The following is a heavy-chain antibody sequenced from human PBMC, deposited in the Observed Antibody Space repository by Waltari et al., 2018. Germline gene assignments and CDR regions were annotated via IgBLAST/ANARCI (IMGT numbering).Heavy chain of an antibody. Sequence: QLQLQESGPGLVKPSENLSLTCTVSGGSISSSSYYWGWIRQPPGKGLEWIGSIYYSGSTYYNPSLKSRVTISVDTSKNQFSLKLSSVTAADTAVYYCATLRSIAAAGHAFDIWGQGTMVTVSS. D-gene: IGHD6-13*01. J-gene: IGHJ3*02. CDR3: ATLRSIAAAGHAFDI. V-gene: IGHV4-39*01. CDR1: GGSISSSSYY. CDR2: IYYSGST.